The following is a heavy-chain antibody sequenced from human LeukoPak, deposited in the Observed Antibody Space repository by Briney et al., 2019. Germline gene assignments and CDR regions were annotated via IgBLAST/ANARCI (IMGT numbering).Heavy chain of an antibody. CDR2: VIPILGIA. CDR3: ARVSGNSGWYRSNDAFDI. V-gene: IGHV1-69*04. Sequence: AASVTVSCKASGGTFSSYAINWVRQAPGQGLEWTGRVIPILGIANYAQKFQGRVTITADKSTNTAYMELSSLRSEDTAVYYCARVSGNSGWYRSNDAFDIWGQGTMVTVSS. J-gene: IGHJ3*02. CDR1: GGTFSSYA. D-gene: IGHD6-19*01.